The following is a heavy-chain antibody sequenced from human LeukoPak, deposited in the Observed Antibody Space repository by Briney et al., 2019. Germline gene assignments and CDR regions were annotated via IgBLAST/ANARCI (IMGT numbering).Heavy chain of an antibody. CDR2: IYYSGST. D-gene: IGHD1-1*01. CDR3: ARRVPTLFGSNWFDP. CDR1: GGSISSSSYY. V-gene: IGHV4-39*01. Sequence: PSETLSLTCTVSGGSISSSSYYWGWIRQPPGTGLEWIGSIYYSGSTYYNPSLKSRVTISVDTSKNQFSLKLRSVTAADTAVYYCARRVPTLFGSNWFDPWGQGTLVTVSS. J-gene: IGHJ5*02.